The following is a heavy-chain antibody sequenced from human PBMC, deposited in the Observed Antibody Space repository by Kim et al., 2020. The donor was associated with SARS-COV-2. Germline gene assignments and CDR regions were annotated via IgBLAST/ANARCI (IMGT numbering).Heavy chain of an antibody. CDR3: ARSLSPGWRYSYGYDFDY. CDR1: GFPFSSYT. J-gene: IGHJ4*02. V-gene: IGHV3-30*04. D-gene: IGHD5-18*01. CDR2: ISYDGNNK. Sequence: GGSLRLSCAASGFPFSSYTMHWVRQAPGEGLEWVAIISYDGNNKYYADAVKGRFTISRDNSKNTLYLQMNSLRAEDTAVYYCARSLSPGWRYSYGYDFDYWGQGTLVTVSS.